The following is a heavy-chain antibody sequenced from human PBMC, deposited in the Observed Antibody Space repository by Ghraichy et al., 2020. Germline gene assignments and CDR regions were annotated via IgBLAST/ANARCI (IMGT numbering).Heavy chain of an antibody. J-gene: IGHJ4*02. CDR3: ARDSLWPDY. Sequence: SETLSLNCTVSGGSISGYYWSWIRQPAGKGLEWIGRISTSGNTNYNPSLKSQVTMSLDTSKNQFSLKLSSVTAADTAVYYCARDSLWPDYWGQGTLVTVSS. D-gene: IGHD3-16*01. CDR1: GGSISGYY. CDR2: ISTSGNT. V-gene: IGHV4-4*07.